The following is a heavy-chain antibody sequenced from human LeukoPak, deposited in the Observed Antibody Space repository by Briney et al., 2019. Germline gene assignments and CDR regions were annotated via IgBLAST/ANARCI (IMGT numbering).Heavy chain of an antibody. CDR3: ARGGGLCSGGSCLYFDY. D-gene: IGHD2-15*01. CDR2: ISSSGSTI. Sequence: LSLTCAVYGGSFSGYYWSWIRQPPGKGLEWVSYISSSGSTIYYADSVKGRFTISRDNAKNSLYLQMNSLGAEDTAVYYCARGGGLCSGGSCLYFDYWGQGTLVTVSS. CDR1: GGSFSGYY. J-gene: IGHJ4*02. V-gene: IGHV3-11*04.